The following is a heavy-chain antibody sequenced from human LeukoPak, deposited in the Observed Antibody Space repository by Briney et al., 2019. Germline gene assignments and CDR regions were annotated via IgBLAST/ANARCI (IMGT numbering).Heavy chain of an antibody. CDR2: ISGSGGST. D-gene: IGHD3-16*02. V-gene: IGHV3-23*01. CDR1: GFTFSSYA. CDR3: AKDSGLTSMFTFGGVIEPSAQAY. J-gene: IGHJ4*02. Sequence: GGSLRLSCAASGFTFSSYAMSWVRQAPGKGLEWVSAISGSGGSTYYADSVKGRFTISRDNSKNTLYLQMNSLRAEDTAVYYCAKDSGLTSMFTFGGVIEPSAQAYWGQGTLVTFSS.